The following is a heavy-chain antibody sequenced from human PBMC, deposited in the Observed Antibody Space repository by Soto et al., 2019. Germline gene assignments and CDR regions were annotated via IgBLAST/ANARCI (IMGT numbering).Heavy chain of an antibody. CDR3: AKTDPGGRCSGICYPDY. J-gene: IGHJ4*02. CDR1: GFTFSTYA. D-gene: IGHD2-15*01. V-gene: IGHV3-30*18. CDR2: ISYDATNK. Sequence: QVHLVESGGGVVQPGQSLRLSCAASGFTFSTYAMHWLRQAPGKGLEWVAIISYDATNKFYGDSVKGRFTISRDNSKNTLDLQMNSLRPEDTAVYYWAKTDPGGRCSGICYPDYWGQGTMVTVSS.